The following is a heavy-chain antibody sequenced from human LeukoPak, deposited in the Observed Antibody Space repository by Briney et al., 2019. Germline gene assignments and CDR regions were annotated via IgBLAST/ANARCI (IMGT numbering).Heavy chain of an antibody. D-gene: IGHD5-18*01. CDR1: GYTFTSYG. CDR2: INTNTGNP. V-gene: IGHV7-4-1*02. CDR3: ARGGTRGYSYGLNWFDP. Sequence: ASVKVSCKASGYTFTSYGISWVRQAPGQGLEWMGWINTNTGNPTYAQGFTGRFVFSLDTSVSTAYLQISSLKAEDTAVYYCARGGTRGYSYGLNWFDPWGQGTLVTVSS. J-gene: IGHJ5*02.